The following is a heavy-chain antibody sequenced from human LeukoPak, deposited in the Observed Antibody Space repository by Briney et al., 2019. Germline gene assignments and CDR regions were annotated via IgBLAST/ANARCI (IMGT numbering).Heavy chain of an antibody. J-gene: IGHJ4*02. CDR3: AKDRLTNSSGWYYFDY. V-gene: IGHV3-30*02. Sequence: GGSLRLSCAASGFTFSSYGMHWVRQAPGKGLEWMAFIRYDGSNKYYADSVKGRFTISRDNSKNTLYLQMNSLRAEDTAVYYCAKDRLTNSSGWYYFDYWGQGTLVTVSS. CDR1: GFTFSSYG. CDR2: IRYDGSNK. D-gene: IGHD6-19*01.